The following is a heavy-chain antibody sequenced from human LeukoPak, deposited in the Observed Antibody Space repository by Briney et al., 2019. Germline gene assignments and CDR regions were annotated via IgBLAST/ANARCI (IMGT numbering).Heavy chain of an antibody. CDR3: ARAVEVWPGTTYGDGAFDI. CDR1: GFTFDDYG. J-gene: IGHJ3*02. CDR2: INWNGGST. Sequence: GGSLRLSCAASGFTFDDYGMSWVRQAPGKGLEWVSGINWNGGSTGYADSVKGRFTISRDNAKNSLYLQMNSLRAEDTALYYCARAVEVWPGTTYGDGAFDIWGQGTMVTVSS. D-gene: IGHD1-7*01. V-gene: IGHV3-20*04.